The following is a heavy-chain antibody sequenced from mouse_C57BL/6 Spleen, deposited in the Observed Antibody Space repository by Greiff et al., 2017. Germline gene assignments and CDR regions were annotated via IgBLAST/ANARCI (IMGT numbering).Heavy chain of an antibody. CDR2: ISYDGSN. V-gene: IGHV3-6*01. J-gene: IGHJ4*01. CDR3: ARVWDYYAMDY. Sequence: DVQLQESGPGLVKPSQSLSLTCSVTGYSITSGYYWNWIRQFPGNKLEWMGYISYDGSNNYNPSLKNRISITRDTSKNQFFLKLNSVTTEDTATYYCARVWDYYAMDYWGQGTSVTVSS. CDR1: GYSITSGYY.